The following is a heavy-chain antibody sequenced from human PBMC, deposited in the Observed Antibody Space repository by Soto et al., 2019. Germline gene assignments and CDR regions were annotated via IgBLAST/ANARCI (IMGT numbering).Heavy chain of an antibody. V-gene: IGHV1-69*02. CDR1: GGTISSYT. J-gene: IGHJ3*02. CDR3: ARGVDIVEGDAFDI. Sequence: AVKVSCKASGGTISSYTIGWLRQAPGQGLEWMGRIIPILGIANYAQKFQGRVTITADKSTSTAYMELSSLRSEDTAVYYCARGVDIVEGDAFDIWGQGTMVTVSS. D-gene: IGHD2-2*03. CDR2: IIPILGIA.